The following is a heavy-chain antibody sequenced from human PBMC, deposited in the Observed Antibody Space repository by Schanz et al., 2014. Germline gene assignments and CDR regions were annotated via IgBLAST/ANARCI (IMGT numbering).Heavy chain of an antibody. D-gene: IGHD5-12*01. CDR3: ARAAYGGYTSTPLRY. CDR1: GFTFSNYA. J-gene: IGHJ4*02. Sequence: QVQLVESGGGVVQPGRSLRLSCAASGFTFSNYAMHWVRQAPGKGLDWLAVISYHGSEKYYADSVKGRFTISRDNSKNTLYLQMNSLRTEDTAVYYCARAAYGGYTSTPLRYWGQGTLVTVSS. V-gene: IGHV3-30*03. CDR2: ISYHGSEK.